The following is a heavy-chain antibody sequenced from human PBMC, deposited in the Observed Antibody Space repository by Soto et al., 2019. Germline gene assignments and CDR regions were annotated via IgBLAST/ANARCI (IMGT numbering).Heavy chain of an antibody. CDR3: AKDRYSFGIVYFDY. Sequence: QEQLVESGGGVVQPGRSLRLSCAASGFTLRSYGIHWVRQAPGKGLEWVAVISFDGNEKYYADSVKGRFTISRDNSKNTVYLQMDSLRAEDTAVYYCAKDRYSFGIVYFDYWGQGTLVTVSS. D-gene: IGHD5-18*01. V-gene: IGHV3-30*18. J-gene: IGHJ4*02. CDR2: ISFDGNEK. CDR1: GFTLRSYG.